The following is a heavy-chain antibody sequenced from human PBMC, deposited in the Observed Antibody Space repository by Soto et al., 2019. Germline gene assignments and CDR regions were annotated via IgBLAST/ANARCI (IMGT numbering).Heavy chain of an antibody. CDR1: GFTFSTYW. J-gene: IGHJ4*02. D-gene: IGHD2-2*01. Sequence: GGSLRLSCAASGFTFSTYWMHWVRQLPGKGLVWVSRINSDGSRKTYADSVRGRFTVSRDNAKNTLYLQMNSLRDEDTAVYYCKTDVVVVPSSNGPRDYWGQGTLVTVSS. CDR3: KTDVVVVPSSNGPRDY. V-gene: IGHV3-74*01. CDR2: INSDGSRK.